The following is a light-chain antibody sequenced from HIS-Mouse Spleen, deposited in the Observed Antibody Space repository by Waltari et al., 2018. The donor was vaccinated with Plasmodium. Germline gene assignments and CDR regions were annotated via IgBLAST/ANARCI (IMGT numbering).Light chain of an antibody. V-gene: IGKV1-6*01. CDR2: AAS. Sequence: IQMTQSQSSLSASVEDRVTITCRASQGIRNDLGWYQQKPGKAPKLLIYAASSLQSGVPSRFSGSGSGTDFTLTISSLQPEDFAAYYCLQDYNYPYTFGQGTKLEIK. CDR1: QGIRND. CDR3: LQDYNYPYT. J-gene: IGKJ2*01.